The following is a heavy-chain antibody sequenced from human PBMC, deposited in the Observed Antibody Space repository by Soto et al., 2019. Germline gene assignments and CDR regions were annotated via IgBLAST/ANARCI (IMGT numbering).Heavy chain of an antibody. D-gene: IGHD2-2*01. CDR2: ISGSGGSP. CDR1: GFTFSTYT. J-gene: IGHJ4*02. CDR3: AKARCSTTNCYVPDY. Sequence: EVQLLESGGGLVQPGGSLRLSCAASGFTFSTYTMSWVRQAPGKGLEWVSVISGSGGSPSYADSVQGRFTISRDNPKNTLYLQMSSVRVEDTAMYYCAKARCSTTNCYVPDYWGQGTLVTVSS. V-gene: IGHV3-23*01.